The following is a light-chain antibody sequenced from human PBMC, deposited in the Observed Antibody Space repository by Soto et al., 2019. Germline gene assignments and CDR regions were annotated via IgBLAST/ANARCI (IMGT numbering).Light chain of an antibody. CDR2: KIS. V-gene: IGKV2-30*02. CDR1: QSLVHSDGNTY. CDR3: MQGTHWLFT. J-gene: IGKJ2*01. Sequence: DVVMTQSPLSLPVTLGQPASISCRSSQSLVHSDGNTYLSWFQQRPGQAPRRLIYKISNRDSGVPERFSGSGSGTDCTLKVSRVEAEDVGVYYCMQGTHWLFTFGQGTKLEIK.